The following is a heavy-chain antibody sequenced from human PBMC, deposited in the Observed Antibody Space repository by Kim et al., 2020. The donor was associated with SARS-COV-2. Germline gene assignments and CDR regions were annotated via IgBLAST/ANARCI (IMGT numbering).Heavy chain of an antibody. J-gene: IGHJ4*02. D-gene: IGHD5-18*01. CDR2: IYHSGST. V-gene: IGHV4-38-2*02. CDR3: AREGGGYSYGLFAY. CDR1: GYSISSGYY. Sequence: SETLSLTCTVSGYSISSGYYWGWIRQPPGKGLEWIGSIYHSGSTYYNPSLKSRVTISVDTSKNQFSLKLSSVTAADTAVYYCAREGGGYSYGLFAYWGQGTLVTVSS.